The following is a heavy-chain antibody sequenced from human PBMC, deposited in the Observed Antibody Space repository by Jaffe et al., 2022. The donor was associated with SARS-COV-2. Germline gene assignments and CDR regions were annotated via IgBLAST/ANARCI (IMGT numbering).Heavy chain of an antibody. D-gene: IGHD3-22*01. J-gene: IGHJ4*02. CDR1: GFTFSSYS. Sequence: EVQLVESGGGLVKPGGSLRLSCAASGFTFSSYSMNWVRQAPGKGLEWVSSISSSSSYIYYADSVKGRFTISRDNAKNSLYLQMNSLRAEDTAVYYCARDLGVRVPEKDSSGYSDWGQGTLVTVSS. V-gene: IGHV3-21*01. CDR2: ISSSSSYI. CDR3: ARDLGVRVPEKDSSGYSD.